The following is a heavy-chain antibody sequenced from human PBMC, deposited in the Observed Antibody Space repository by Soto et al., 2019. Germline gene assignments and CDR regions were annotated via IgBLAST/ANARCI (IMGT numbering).Heavy chain of an antibody. D-gene: IGHD2-8*02. Sequence: SETLSLTCAVSGGSISSSNWWSWVRQPPGKGLEWIGTIYYSGTTYYNPSLKSRVTISVDTSTNQFSLKLSSVTAADTAVYYCARPSGGGAFDIGGQGTMVTVSS. J-gene: IGHJ3*02. V-gene: IGHV4-39*01. CDR1: GGSISSSNW. CDR3: ARPSGGGAFDI. CDR2: IYYSGTT.